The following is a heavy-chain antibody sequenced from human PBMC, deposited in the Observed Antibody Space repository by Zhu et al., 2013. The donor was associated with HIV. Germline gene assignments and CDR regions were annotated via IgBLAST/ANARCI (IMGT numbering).Heavy chain of an antibody. V-gene: IGHV1-46*01. Sequence: QVQLVQSGAEVKKPGASVKLSCKASGYSFTGYYIHWVRQAPGRGLEWMGVINPNGGKTRYAQEFQGRVTMTRDTSTNTVYMDLSSLRSEDTAVYHCARDYSGYDFDLYSYYYMDVWGKGPRSPSP. CDR3: ARDYSGYDFDLYSYYYMDV. J-gene: IGHJ6*03. D-gene: IGHD5-12*01. CDR2: INPNGGKT. CDR1: GYSFTGYY.